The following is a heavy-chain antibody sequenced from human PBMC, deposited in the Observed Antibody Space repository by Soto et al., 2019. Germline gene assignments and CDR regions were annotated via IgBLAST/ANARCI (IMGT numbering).Heavy chain of an antibody. CDR1: GGSISSDDNS. CDR2: IYHSGST. J-gene: IGHJ3*01. CDR3: ARGMSADYYDSSGSLAFAV. V-gene: IGHV4-30-2*01. D-gene: IGHD3-22*01. Sequence: SETLSLTCAASGGSISSDDNSWSWIRQPPGKGLEWIGYIYHSGSTYYNPPLKSRVTMSVDRSKNLFSLNLSSVTAADTAMYYCARGMSADYYDSSGSLAFAVWGQGTMVTVSS.